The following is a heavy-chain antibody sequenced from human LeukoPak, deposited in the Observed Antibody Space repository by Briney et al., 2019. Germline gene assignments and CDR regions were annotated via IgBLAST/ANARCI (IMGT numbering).Heavy chain of an antibody. CDR2: IKQDGSEK. CDR3: ARRGSFDY. Sequence: GGSLRLSCAASGFTFSNAWMSWVRQAPGKGLEWVANIKQDGSEKYYVDSVKGRFTISRDNAKNSLYLQMNSLRAEDTAVYYCARRGSFDYWGQGTLVTVSS. D-gene: IGHD3-10*01. J-gene: IGHJ4*02. V-gene: IGHV3-7*01. CDR1: GFTFSNAW.